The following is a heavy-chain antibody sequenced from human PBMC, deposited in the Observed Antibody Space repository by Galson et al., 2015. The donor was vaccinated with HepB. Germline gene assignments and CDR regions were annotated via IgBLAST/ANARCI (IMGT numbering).Heavy chain of an antibody. Sequence: SVKVSCKASGYTFTGYYMHWVRQAPGQGLEWMGRINPNSGGTNYAQKFQGRVTMTRDTSISTAYMELSRLRSDDTAVYYCARDPSELRSDEGPWGQGTLVTVSS. J-gene: IGHJ5*02. CDR3: ARDPSELRSDEGP. CDR1: GYTFTGYY. V-gene: IGHV1-2*06. CDR2: INPNSGGT.